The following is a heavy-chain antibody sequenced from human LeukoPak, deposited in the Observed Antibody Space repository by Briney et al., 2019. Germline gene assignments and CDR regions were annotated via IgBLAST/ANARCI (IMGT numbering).Heavy chain of an antibody. Sequence: PGRSLRLSGAASGFTFSSYGMYWVRQAPGKWLEWVAVIWYDGSNKYYVDSVKGRFTISRDNSKNTLYLQMNSLRAEDTAVYYCARGWETTAYYFDYWGQGTLVTVSS. D-gene: IGHD1-26*01. J-gene: IGHJ4*02. V-gene: IGHV3-33*01. CDR1: GFTFSSYG. CDR2: IWYDGSNK. CDR3: ARGWETTAYYFDY.